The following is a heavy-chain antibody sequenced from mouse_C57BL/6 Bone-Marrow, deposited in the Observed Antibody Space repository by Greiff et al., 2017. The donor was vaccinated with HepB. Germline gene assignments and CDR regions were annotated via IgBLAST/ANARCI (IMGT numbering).Heavy chain of an antibody. CDR1: GFTFTDYY. Sequence: EVQGVESGGGLVQPGGSLSLSCAASGFTFTDYYMSWVRQPPGKALEWLGFIRNKANGYTTEYSASVKGRFTISRDNSQSILYLQMNALRAEDSATYDCARYGGGLRRDWYFDVWGTGTTVTVSS. J-gene: IGHJ1*03. CDR2: IRNKANGYTT. CDR3: ARYGGGLRRDWYFDV. D-gene: IGHD2-4*01. V-gene: IGHV7-3*01.